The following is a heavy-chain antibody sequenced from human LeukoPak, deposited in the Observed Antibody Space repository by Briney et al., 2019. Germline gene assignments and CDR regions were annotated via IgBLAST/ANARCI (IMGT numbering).Heavy chain of an antibody. D-gene: IGHD2-21*02. J-gene: IGHJ4*02. V-gene: IGHV3-23*01. CDR3: TTDPHAYCGGDCYSEHKF. CDR1: GFTASSYA. CDR2: ISGSGGST. Sequence: GGYLRLSCAASGFTASSYAMSWVRQAPGKGLEWVSAISGSGGSTYYADSVKGRFTISRDNSKNTMYLQINSLNAKDTAVYYCTTDPHAYCGGDCYSEHKFWGQGTLVTVSS.